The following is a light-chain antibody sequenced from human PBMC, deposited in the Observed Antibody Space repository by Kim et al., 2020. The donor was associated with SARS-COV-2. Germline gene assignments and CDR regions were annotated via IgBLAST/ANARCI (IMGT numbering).Light chain of an antibody. CDR1: QSLVHSDGNTY. J-gene: IGKJ2*01. V-gene: IGKV2-30*02. CDR2: KVS. CDR3: MQGTYWSYT. Sequence: DVVMTQSPLSLPVTLGQPASISCRSSQSLVHSDGNTYLNWFQQRPGQSPRRLIYKVSNRDSGVPDRVSGSGSGTDFTLKISRVEAEDVGVYYCMQGTYWSYTFGQGTKLEIK.